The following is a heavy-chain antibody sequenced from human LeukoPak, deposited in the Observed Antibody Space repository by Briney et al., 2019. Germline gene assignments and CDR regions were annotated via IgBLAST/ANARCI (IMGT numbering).Heavy chain of an antibody. D-gene: IGHD3-10*01. Sequence: ASVKVSCKASGGTFSSYAISWVRQAPGQGLEWMGGIIPIFGTANYAQKFQGRVTITTDESTSTAYMELSSLRSEDTAAYYCARSLLWFGELSPNWFDPWGQGTLVTVSS. V-gene: IGHV1-69*05. CDR3: ARSLLWFGELSPNWFDP. J-gene: IGHJ5*02. CDR1: GGTFSSYA. CDR2: IIPIFGTA.